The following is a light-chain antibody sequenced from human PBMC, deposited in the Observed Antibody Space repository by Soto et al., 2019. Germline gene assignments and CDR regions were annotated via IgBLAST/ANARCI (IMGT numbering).Light chain of an antibody. Sequence: DIVMTQSPLSLPVTPGEPASISCRSSQSLLHSNGYNYLDWYLQKPGQSPQLLIHLGSNRASGVPDRLSGSGSCTDFTLKISRVEAEDVGVYYCMQALQTPWTFGQGTKVESK. CDR1: QSLLHSNGYNY. CDR2: LGS. J-gene: IGKJ1*01. CDR3: MQALQTPWT. V-gene: IGKV2-28*01.